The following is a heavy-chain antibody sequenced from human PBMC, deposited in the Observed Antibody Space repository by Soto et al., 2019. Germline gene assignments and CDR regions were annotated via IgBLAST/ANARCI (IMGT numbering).Heavy chain of an antibody. D-gene: IGHD2-2*01. Sequence: QVQLQESGPGLVKPSETLSLTCTVSGGSISSYYWSWIRQPPGKGLEWIGYIYYSGSTNYNPSLKSRVTISVDTSKNQFSLKLSSVTAADTAVYYCARNFRSSTYHYYYMDVWGKGTTVTVSS. V-gene: IGHV4-59*01. CDR3: ARNFRSSTYHYYYMDV. J-gene: IGHJ6*03. CDR1: GGSISSYY. CDR2: IYYSGST.